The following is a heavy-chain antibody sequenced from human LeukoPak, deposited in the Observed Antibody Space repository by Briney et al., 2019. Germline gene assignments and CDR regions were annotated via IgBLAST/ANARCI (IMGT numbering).Heavy chain of an antibody. D-gene: IGHD2-15*01. Sequence: GGSLRLSCAASGFTCSDYGMHWVRQAPGKGREWGAFIRNDGSYEYYPDSVKGRFTISRDNSRNALFLQMNSLRAEDTAVYYCAKGGSPSHNWFNSWGQGTLVTVSS. CDR3: AKGGSPSHNWFNS. V-gene: IGHV3-30*02. CDR2: IRNDGSYE. J-gene: IGHJ5*01. CDR1: GFTCSDYG.